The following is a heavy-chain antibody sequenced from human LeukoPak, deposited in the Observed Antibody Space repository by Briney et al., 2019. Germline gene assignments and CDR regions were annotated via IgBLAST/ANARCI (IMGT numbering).Heavy chain of an antibody. V-gene: IGHV3-48*02. D-gene: IGHD1-26*01. J-gene: IGHJ4*02. Sequence: KTGGSLRLSCAASGFTFSSYSTNWVCQAPGKGLEWVSHITASGTAMFYADSMKGRFTISRDNAKNSLYLQMNSLRDEDTAVYYCASSGSYRFDYWGQGTLVTVST. CDR1: GFTFSSYS. CDR2: ITASGTAM. CDR3: ASSGSYRFDY.